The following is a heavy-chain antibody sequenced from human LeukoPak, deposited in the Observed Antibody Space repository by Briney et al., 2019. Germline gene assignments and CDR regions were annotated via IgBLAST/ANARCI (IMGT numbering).Heavy chain of an antibody. D-gene: IGHD5-24*01. V-gene: IGHV3-23*01. CDR3: ATPPHLDGSTFVDY. CDR1: GLTFSSYA. J-gene: IGHJ4*02. Sequence: AGGSLRLSCAASGLTFSSYALVWVRQAPGKGLEWVSTVSGSGGSTYYADSVKGRFTISRDNSKNTLYLQMTSLRVDDTAVYYCATPPHLDGSTFVDYWGQGTLVTVSS. CDR2: VSGSGGST.